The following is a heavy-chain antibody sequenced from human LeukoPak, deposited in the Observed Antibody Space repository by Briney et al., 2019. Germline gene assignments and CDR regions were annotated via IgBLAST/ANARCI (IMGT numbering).Heavy chain of an antibody. V-gene: IGHV1-2*02. Sequence: ASVKVSCKASGYTFTGYYMHWVRQAPGQGLEWMGWINPNSGGTNYAQKFQGRVTMTRDTSISTAYMELSRLRSDDTAVYYRARDADGATVTPWWGQGTLVTVSS. D-gene: IGHD4-17*01. CDR2: INPNSGGT. J-gene: IGHJ4*02. CDR3: ARDADGATVTPW. CDR1: GYTFTGYY.